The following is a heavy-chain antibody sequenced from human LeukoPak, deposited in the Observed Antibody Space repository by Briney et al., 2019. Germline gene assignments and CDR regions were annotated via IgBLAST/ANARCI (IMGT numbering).Heavy chain of an antibody. CDR3: ARQGGIAAAGDYFDY. Sequence: SETLPLTCTVSGGSISSSSYYWGWIRQPPGKGLEWIGSIYYSGSTYYNPSLKSRVTISVDTSKNQFSLKLSSVTAADTAVYYCARQGGIAAAGDYFDYWGQGTLVTVSS. CDR1: GGSISSSSYY. CDR2: IYYSGST. D-gene: IGHD6-13*01. V-gene: IGHV4-39*01. J-gene: IGHJ4*02.